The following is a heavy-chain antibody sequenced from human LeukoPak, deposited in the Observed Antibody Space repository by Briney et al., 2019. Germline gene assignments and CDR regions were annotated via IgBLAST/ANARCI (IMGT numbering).Heavy chain of an antibody. D-gene: IGHD6-13*01. CDR2: ISYDGSNK. Sequence: GGSLRLSCAASGFTFSSYGMHWVRQAPGKGLEWVAVISYDGSNKYYADSVKGRFTISRDNFKNTLYLQMNSLRAEDTAVYYCAKAYSSSWSARDYFDYWGQGTLVTVSS. J-gene: IGHJ4*02. V-gene: IGHV3-30*18. CDR3: AKAYSSSWSARDYFDY. CDR1: GFTFSSYG.